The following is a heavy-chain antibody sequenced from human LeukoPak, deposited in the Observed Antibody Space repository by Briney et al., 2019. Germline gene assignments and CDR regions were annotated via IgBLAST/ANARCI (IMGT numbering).Heavy chain of an antibody. CDR3: ARLHYGGNYGYYYYYMDV. D-gene: IGHD4-23*01. Sequence: SETLSLTCTVSGYSISIGYYWGWIRQPPGKGLELIGNIYHSGSTYYNPSLKSRVTISLDTSKNQFSLKLSSVTAADTAVYYCARLHYGGNYGYYYYYMDVWGKGTTVTISS. CDR1: GYSISIGYY. V-gene: IGHV4-38-2*02. CDR2: IYHSGST. J-gene: IGHJ6*03.